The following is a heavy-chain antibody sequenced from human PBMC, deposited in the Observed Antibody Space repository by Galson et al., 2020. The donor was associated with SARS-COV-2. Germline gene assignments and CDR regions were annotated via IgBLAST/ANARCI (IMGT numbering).Heavy chain of an antibody. Sequence: SETLSLTCTVSGGSISSSSYYWGWIRQPPGKGLEWIGSIYYSASTSYNPSLKSRVTIPVDTSKNQFSLKLSSVTAADTAVYYCARTTIFGVVERVDDGG. CDR1: GGSISSSSYY. D-gene: IGHD3-3*01. J-gene: IGHJ6*01. CDR2: IYYSAST. V-gene: IGHV4-39*01. CDR3: ARTTIFGVVERVDD.